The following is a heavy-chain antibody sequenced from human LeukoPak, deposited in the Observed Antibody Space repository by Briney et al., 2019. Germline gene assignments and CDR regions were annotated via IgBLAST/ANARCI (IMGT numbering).Heavy chain of an antibody. V-gene: IGHV1-2*02. Sequence: ASVKVSCKASGGTFSSYAISWVRQAPGQGLEWMGWINPNSGGTNYAQKFQGRVTMTRDTSISTAYMELSRLRSDDTAVYYCARVRMITFGGVIVIMAIPFDYWGQGTLVTVSS. J-gene: IGHJ4*02. CDR2: INPNSGGT. CDR3: ARVRMITFGGVIVIMAIPFDY. D-gene: IGHD3-16*02. CDR1: GGTFSSYA.